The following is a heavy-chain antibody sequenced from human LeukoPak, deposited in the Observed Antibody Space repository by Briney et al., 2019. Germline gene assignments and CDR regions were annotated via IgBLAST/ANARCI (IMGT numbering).Heavy chain of an antibody. D-gene: IGHD2-21*01. J-gene: IGHJ6*02. V-gene: IGHV4-31*03. Sequence: SETLSLTCTVSGGSISSGGYYWSWIRQHPGKGLEWIGYIYYSGSTYYNPSLKSRVTVSVDTSKNQFSLKLSSVTAADTAVYYCARGIPYSYYYGTDVWGQGTTVTVSS. CDR1: GGSISSGGYY. CDR3: ARGIPYSYYYGTDV. CDR2: IYYSGST.